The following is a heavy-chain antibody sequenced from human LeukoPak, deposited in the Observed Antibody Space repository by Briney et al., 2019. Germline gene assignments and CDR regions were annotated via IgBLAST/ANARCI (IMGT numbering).Heavy chain of an antibody. V-gene: IGHV3-33*01. CDR1: GFTFNTYG. CDR2: IWYDGSDK. CDR3: ARVGCTGGSCLAYNYYAMDV. Sequence: PGRSLRLSCAASGFTFNTYGMNWVRQAPGKGLEWVAIIWYDGSDKYYAEPVKGRFTISRDNSKDTLYLQLNSLRAEDTAVYYCARVGCTGGSCLAYNYYAMDVWGQGTTVTVSS. D-gene: IGHD2-15*01. J-gene: IGHJ6*02.